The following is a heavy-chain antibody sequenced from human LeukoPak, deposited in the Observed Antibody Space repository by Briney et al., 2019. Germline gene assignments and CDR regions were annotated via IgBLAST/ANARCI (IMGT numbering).Heavy chain of an antibody. CDR3: AEGDYGGNSGSFFDY. Sequence: GGSLRLSCAASGFTFSSYEMNWVRQAPGKGLEWVSYISSSGSTIYYADSVKGRFTISRDNAKNSLYLQMNSLGAEDTAIYYCAEGDYGGNSGSFFDYWGQGTLVTVSS. J-gene: IGHJ4*02. D-gene: IGHD4-23*01. CDR1: GFTFSSYE. CDR2: ISSSGSTI. V-gene: IGHV3-48*03.